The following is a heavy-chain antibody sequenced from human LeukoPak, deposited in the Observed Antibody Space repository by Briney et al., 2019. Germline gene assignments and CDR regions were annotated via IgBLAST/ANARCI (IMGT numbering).Heavy chain of an antibody. CDR1: GFTFSSYA. V-gene: IGHV3-23*01. J-gene: IGHJ3*02. D-gene: IGHD6-19*01. CDR3: AQATWLVRNPKGDDAFDI. CDR2: ISGSGGST. Sequence: PGGSLRLSCAASGFTFSSYAMSWVRQAPGKGLEWVSAISGSGGSTYYADSVKGRFTISRDNSKNTLYLQMNSLRAEDTAVYYCAQATWLVRNPKGDDAFDIWGQGTMVTVSS.